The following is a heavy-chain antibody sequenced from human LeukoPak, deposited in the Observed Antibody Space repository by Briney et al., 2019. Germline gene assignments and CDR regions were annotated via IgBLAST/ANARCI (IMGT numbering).Heavy chain of an antibody. CDR3: ARDARNAPYYYYYMDV. CDR2: IYSGGTT. D-gene: IGHD4-11*01. J-gene: IGHJ6*03. CDR1: GFTFGDYA. V-gene: IGHV3-66*02. Sequence: GGSLRLSCTASGFTFGDYAMSWFRQAPGKGLEWVSVIYSGGTTYYADSVKGRFTISRDNSKNTLYLQINSLRAEDTAVYYCARDARNAPYYYYYMDVWGKGTTVTVSS.